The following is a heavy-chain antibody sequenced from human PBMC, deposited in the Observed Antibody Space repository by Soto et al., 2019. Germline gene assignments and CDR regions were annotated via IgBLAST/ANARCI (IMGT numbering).Heavy chain of an antibody. J-gene: IGHJ4*02. CDR3: ARVGSNCGGDCYSGYFDY. CDR1: GGSISSGGYS. Sequence: SXSLSVTWAVSGGSISSGGYSWSCIRQPPGKGLEWIGYIYHSGSTYYNPSLKSRVTISVDRSKNQFSLKLSSVTAADTAVYYCARVGSNCGGDCYSGYFDYWGQGTLVTVSS. CDR2: IYHSGST. D-gene: IGHD2-21*02. V-gene: IGHV4-30-2*01.